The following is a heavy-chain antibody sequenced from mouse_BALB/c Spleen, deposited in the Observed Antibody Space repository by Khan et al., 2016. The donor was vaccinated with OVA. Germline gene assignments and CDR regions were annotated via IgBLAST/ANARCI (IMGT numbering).Heavy chain of an antibody. CDR3: ARPSTTKYYYVMDY. D-gene: IGHD1-1*01. Sequence: VQLKESGGGLVQPGGSLKLSCAASGFTFSSYTMSWVRQTPDKRLEWVAFISNGGSGTYYPDAVKGRFPISRDKAKNTLYLQMSSLKSEDPAIYYGARPSTTKYYYVMDYWGQGTSVTVSS. CDR1: GFTFSSYT. J-gene: IGHJ4*01. V-gene: IGHV5-12-2*01. CDR2: ISNGGSGT.